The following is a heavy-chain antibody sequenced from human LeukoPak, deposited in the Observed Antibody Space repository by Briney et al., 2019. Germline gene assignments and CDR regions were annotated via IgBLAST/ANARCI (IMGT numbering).Heavy chain of an antibody. CDR3: ARGDKYGDF. V-gene: IGHV1-2*02. D-gene: IGHD2-2*01. CDR1: GYTFSGYY. J-gene: IGHJ4*02. Sequence: ASVKVSCKASGYTFSGYYIHWVRQAPGQGLEWMGWINPNSGDTNSAQKFQGRVTLTRDTSISTAYMEVSRLNSDDTARYYCARGDKYGDFWGQGTLVSVSS. CDR2: INPNSGDT.